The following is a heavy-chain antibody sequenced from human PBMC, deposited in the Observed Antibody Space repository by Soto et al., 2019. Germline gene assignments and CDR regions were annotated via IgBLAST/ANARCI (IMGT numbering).Heavy chain of an antibody. CDR3: ARGGSRSGVVTYGMDV. CDR1: GGTFSSYA. Sequence: SVKVSCKASGGTFSSYAISWVRQAPGQGLEWMGGIVPIFGTANYAQKFQGRVTITADESTSTAYMELSSLRSEDTAVYYCARGGSRSGVVTYGMDVWGQGTTVTVSS. CDR2: IVPIFGTA. D-gene: IGHD3-3*01. V-gene: IGHV1-69*13. J-gene: IGHJ6*02.